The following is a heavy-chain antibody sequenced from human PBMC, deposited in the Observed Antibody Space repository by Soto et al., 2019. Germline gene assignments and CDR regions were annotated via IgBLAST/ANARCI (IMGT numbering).Heavy chain of an antibody. CDR2: IIPIFGTA. D-gene: IGHD2-21*02. CDR1: GGTFSSYA. Sequence: QVQLVQSGAEVKKPGSSVKVSCKASGGTFSSYAISWVRQAPGQGLEWMGGIIPIFGTANYAQKFQGRVTITADDSTSTAYMELSSLRSEDTAVYYCARDRLVVVTATDYYYYGMDVWGQGTTVTVSS. V-gene: IGHV1-69*01. CDR3: ARDRLVVVTATDYYYYGMDV. J-gene: IGHJ6*02.